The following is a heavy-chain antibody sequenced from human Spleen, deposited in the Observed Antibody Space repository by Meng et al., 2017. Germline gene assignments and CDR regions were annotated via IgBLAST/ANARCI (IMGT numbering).Heavy chain of an antibody. CDR1: GLTFSNYG. Sequence: VQLLESGGGVVQPGRSLRLSCAASGLTFSNYGMHWVRQAPGKGLEWVAVISYHGSNKFYADSVKGRFTISRDNSKNTLYLQMNSLRAEDTAVYYCARIVTVTIDYFDHWGQGTLVTVSS. CDR3: ARIVTVTIDYFDH. V-gene: IGHV3-30*03. CDR2: ISYHGSNK. D-gene: IGHD4-17*01. J-gene: IGHJ4*02.